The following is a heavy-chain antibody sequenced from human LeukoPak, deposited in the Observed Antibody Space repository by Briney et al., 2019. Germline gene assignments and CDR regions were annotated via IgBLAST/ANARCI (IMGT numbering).Heavy chain of an antibody. D-gene: IGHD6-13*01. J-gene: IGHJ6*03. Sequence: GGSLRLSCEESRVRFKGYYMSWLRQAQEKGLQWVSYISTGATITYYADSVKGRFTISRDNAKNSLYLQMNSLTAEHTAVYYCARILEGYQYYMDVGGKGSSVTVS. CDR3: ARILEGYQYYMDV. CDR2: ISTGATIT. CDR1: RVRFKGYY. V-gene: IGHV3-11*04.